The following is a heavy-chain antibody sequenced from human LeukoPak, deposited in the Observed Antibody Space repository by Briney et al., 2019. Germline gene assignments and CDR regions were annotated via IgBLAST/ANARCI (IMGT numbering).Heavy chain of an antibody. V-gene: IGHV4-34*01. CDR3: ARGGLSYYYMDV. J-gene: IGHJ6*03. CDR1: GGSFSGYY. Sequence: SETLSLTCAVYGGSFSGYYWSWIRQPPGKGLEGIGEINHSGSTNYNPSLKSRVTISVDTSKNQFSLKLSSVTAADTAVYYCARGGLSYYYMDVWGKGTTVTVSS. CDR2: INHSGST.